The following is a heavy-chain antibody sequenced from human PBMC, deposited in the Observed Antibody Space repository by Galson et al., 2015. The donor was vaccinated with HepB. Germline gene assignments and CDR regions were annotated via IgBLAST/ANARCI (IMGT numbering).Heavy chain of an antibody. CDR2: ISATGTTI. Sequence: SLRLSCAASGFTFSSYNMNWVRQAPGKGLDWISYISATGTTIEYADSVKGRFIIPRDNAKNSLYLQVNSLRVEDTAVYYCARDSRATFGEPNWFDPWGQGTLVIVSS. J-gene: IGHJ5*02. D-gene: IGHD3-3*01. CDR3: ARDSRATFGEPNWFDP. CDR1: GFTFSSYN. V-gene: IGHV3-48*03.